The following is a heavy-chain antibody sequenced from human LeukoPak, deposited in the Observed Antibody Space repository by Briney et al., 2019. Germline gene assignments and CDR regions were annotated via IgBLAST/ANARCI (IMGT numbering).Heavy chain of an antibody. J-gene: IGHJ4*02. CDR3: ARDYYDSSGYYLGY. Sequence: PGGSLRLSCAASGFTFSSYGMHWVRQAPGKGLEWVAVIWYDGSNKYYADSVKGRFTISRDNSKNTLYLQMNSLRAEDTAVYYCARDYYDSSGYYLGYRGQGTLVTVSS. CDR2: IWYDGSNK. CDR1: GFTFSSYG. D-gene: IGHD3-22*01. V-gene: IGHV3-30*19.